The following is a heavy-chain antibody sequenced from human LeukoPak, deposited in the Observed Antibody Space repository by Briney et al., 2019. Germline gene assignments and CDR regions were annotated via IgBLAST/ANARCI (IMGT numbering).Heavy chain of an antibody. D-gene: IGHD3-3*01. J-gene: IGHJ6*02. CDR2: ISGDDKT. Sequence: GGSLRLSCAVSGVTVRSNYMSWVRQAPGKGLEWVSIISGDDKTDYADSVKGRFTDSKDNSRNTLYLQMNSLRVEDTAVYYCARDPNYDFWSGYYVGMDVWGQGTTVTVSS. CDR3: ARDPNYDFWSGYYVGMDV. V-gene: IGHV3-66*01. CDR1: GVTVRSNY.